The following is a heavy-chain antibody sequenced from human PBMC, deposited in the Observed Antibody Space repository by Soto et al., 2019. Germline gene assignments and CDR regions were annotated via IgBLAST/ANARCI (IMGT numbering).Heavy chain of an antibody. CDR2: ISAYNGNT. D-gene: IGHD5-12*01. V-gene: IGHV1-18*04. CDR3: ARDRGVEMATIRGVYYYYYGMDV. CDR1: GYTFTGYY. J-gene: IGHJ6*02. Sequence: GASVKVSCKASGYTFTGYYMHWVRQAPGQGLEWMGWISAYNGNTNYAQKLQGRVTMTTDTSTSTAYMELRSLRSDDTAVYYCARDRGVEMATIRGVYYYYYGMDVWGQGTTVTVSS.